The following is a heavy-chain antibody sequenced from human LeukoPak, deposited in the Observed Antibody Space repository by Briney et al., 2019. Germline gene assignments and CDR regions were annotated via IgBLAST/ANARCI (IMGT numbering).Heavy chain of an antibody. V-gene: IGHV3-30*18. D-gene: IGHD1-20*01. Sequence: GGSLRLSCAASGFAFSSYGMHWVRQAPGKGLEWVAVISYDGSNKYYADSVKGRFTISRDNSKNTLYLQMNSLRAEDTAVYYCAKDFKEYNWNYEYYMDVWGKGTTVTVSS. CDR2: ISYDGSNK. CDR1: GFAFSSYG. CDR3: AKDFKEYNWNYEYYMDV. J-gene: IGHJ6*03.